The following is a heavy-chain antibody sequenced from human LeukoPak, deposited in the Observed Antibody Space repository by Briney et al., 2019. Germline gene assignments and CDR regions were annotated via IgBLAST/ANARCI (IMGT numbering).Heavy chain of an antibody. J-gene: IGHJ4*02. CDR1: GFIFSRYG. D-gene: IGHD5-12*01. CDR2: IKSKIYSGTT. Sequence: GGTLRLSCAASGFIFSRYGMSWVRQAPGKGLEWVGRIKSKIYSGTTDYAAPVKGRFTISRDDSKSTLYLEMNSLQTEDTAMYYCTTSGANWGQGTLVTVSS. V-gene: IGHV3-15*01. CDR3: TTSGAN.